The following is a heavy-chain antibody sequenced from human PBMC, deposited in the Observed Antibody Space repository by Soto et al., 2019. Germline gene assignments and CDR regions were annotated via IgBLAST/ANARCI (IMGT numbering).Heavy chain of an antibody. D-gene: IGHD3-22*01. CDR3: ASTKYDSSAYYYWYLGL. J-gene: IGHJ2*01. CDR1: EDTFRNYA. Sequence: QVELVQSGAEVKKPGSSVKVSCQASEDTFRNYAIGWVRQAPGQGLEWMGGIIPIFGTANCAQKFQGRVTITVDTIANTVYLELSSLRSKDTVVYYCASTKYDSSAYYYWYLGLWGRGTLVTVSS. V-gene: IGHV1-69*06. CDR2: IIPIFGTA.